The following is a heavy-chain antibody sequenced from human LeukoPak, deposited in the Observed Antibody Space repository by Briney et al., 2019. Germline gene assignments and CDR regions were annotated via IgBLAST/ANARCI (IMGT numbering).Heavy chain of an antibody. CDR1: EFEPTYFW. V-gene: IGHV3-7*01. D-gene: IGHD3-16*02. CDR2: INPDGSES. Sequence: QPGASLRLSCVALEFEPTYFWMTWVRRAPGKGLEWVANINPDGSESFYLDSVRGRFTISRDNAKKSLYLQMNSLRAEDTAVYYCATFVGTVSGSYTVPGGLLVWGKGTGVRVS. J-gene: IGHJ6*03. CDR3: ATFVGTVSGSYTVPGGLLV.